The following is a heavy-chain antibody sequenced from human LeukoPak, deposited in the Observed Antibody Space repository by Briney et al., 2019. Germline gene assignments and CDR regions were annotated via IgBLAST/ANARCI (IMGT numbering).Heavy chain of an antibody. CDR1: GFTFSSYV. J-gene: IGHJ5*02. CDR2: ISYDGSNK. CDR3: AKAASNWFDP. D-gene: IGHD6-25*01. V-gene: IGHV3-30*18. Sequence: SGGSLRLSCAASGFTFSSYVIHWVRRAPGKGLEWVAVISYDGSNKFYADSVKGRFTISRDNSNNTLYLQMDSLRVEDTAVYYCAKAASNWFDPWGQGTLVTVSS.